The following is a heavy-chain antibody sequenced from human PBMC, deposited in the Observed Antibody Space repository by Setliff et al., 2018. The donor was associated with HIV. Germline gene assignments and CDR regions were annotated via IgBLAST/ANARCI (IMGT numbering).Heavy chain of an antibody. Sequence: SETLSLTCTVSGDSISTDYWSWIRQPPGKGLEWIGCIYTSGNTNYDPSLKSRVTISVDTSKNQFALKLSSVTAADTAVYYCARGLSFYDPGGFDYWGQGTLVTVSS. D-gene: IGHD3-22*01. J-gene: IGHJ4*02. CDR1: GDSISTDY. CDR3: ARGLSFYDPGGFDY. CDR2: IYTSGNT. V-gene: IGHV4-4*08.